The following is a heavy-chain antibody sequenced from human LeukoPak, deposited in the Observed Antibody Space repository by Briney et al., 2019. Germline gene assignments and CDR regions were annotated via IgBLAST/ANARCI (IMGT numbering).Heavy chain of an antibody. CDR1: GFTFGDYG. Sequence: GGSLRLSCTASGFTFGDYGMNWVRQAPGKGLEWISGIIGSGGITYYADSVKGRVTISRDNSKNTLYLQVNSLRVEDTAVYYCAKDRLGAMMYFDFWGQGTLVTVSS. CDR3: AKDRLGAMMYFDF. V-gene: IGHV3-23*01. CDR2: IIGSGGIT. D-gene: IGHD1-26*01. J-gene: IGHJ4*02.